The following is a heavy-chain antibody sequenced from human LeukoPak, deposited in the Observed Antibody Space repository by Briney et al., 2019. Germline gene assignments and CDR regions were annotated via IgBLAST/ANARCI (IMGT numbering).Heavy chain of an antibody. Sequence: SETLSLTCTISGGSISSGGYYWSWIRQHPGKGLEWIGYIYYSGSTYYNPSLKSRVTISVDTSKNQFSLKLSSVTAADTAVCYCARGGSWRPFDYWGQGTLVTVSS. D-gene: IGHD6-13*01. J-gene: IGHJ4*02. V-gene: IGHV4-31*03. CDR2: IYYSGST. CDR1: GGSISSGGYY. CDR3: ARGGSWRPFDY.